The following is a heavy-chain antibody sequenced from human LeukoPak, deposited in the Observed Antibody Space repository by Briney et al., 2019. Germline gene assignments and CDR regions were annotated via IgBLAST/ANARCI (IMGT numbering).Heavy chain of an antibody. J-gene: IGHJ4*02. Sequence: PGGSLRLSCAASGFTFSSYGMSWVRQAPGKGLEWVSTISGGGDVTYYADSVKGHFTISRDNSKNTLYLQMNSLRVEDTAVYYCARDSSMLRGPLVIYYFDFWGQGSLVTVSS. D-gene: IGHD3-10*01. CDR3: ARDSSMLRGPLVIYYFDF. V-gene: IGHV3-23*01. CDR2: ISGGGDVT. CDR1: GFTFSSYG.